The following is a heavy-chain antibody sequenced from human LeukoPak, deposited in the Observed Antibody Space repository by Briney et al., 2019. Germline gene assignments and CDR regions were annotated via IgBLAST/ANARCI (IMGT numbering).Heavy chain of an antibody. CDR1: GFTFSSYW. CDR3: ASEGYSGSYYFY. V-gene: IGHV3-7*01. J-gene: IGHJ4*02. Sequence: PGGSLRLSCAASGFTFSSYWLSWVRQAPGKGLEWVANIRQDGSEKYYVDSVKGRFTISRDNAKNSLYLQMNSLRAEDTAVYYCASEGYSGSYYFYWGQGTLVNVSS. D-gene: IGHD1-26*01. CDR2: IRQDGSEK.